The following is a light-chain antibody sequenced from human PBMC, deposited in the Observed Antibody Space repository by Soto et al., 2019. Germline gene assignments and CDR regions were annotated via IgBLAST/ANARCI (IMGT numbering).Light chain of an antibody. CDR3: SSVTSCTTYV. Sequence: QSVLTQPASVSGSPGQSITISPTGTSCDIGGYNSVSWYQQHPCKAHLRMVFDVRRRPSGGSNRFSGSMSAKTASLTSSGLQTEDEADYYCSSVTSCTTYVFGTGTKGTGL. CDR1: SCDIGGYNS. J-gene: IGLJ1*01. CDR2: DVR. V-gene: IGLV2-14*03.